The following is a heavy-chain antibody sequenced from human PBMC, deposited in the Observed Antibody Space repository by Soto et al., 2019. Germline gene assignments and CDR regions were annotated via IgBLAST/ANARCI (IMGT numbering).Heavy chain of an antibody. CDR2: INHSGST. J-gene: IGHJ4*02. Sequence: SETLSLTCAVYGGSFSGYYWSLIRQPPGKGLEWIGEINHSGSTNYNPSLKSRVTISVDTSKNQFSLKLSSVTAADTAVYYCARGPNSGYDYWGQGTLVTVSS. D-gene: IGHD5-12*01. V-gene: IGHV4-34*01. CDR1: GGSFSGYY. CDR3: ARGPNSGYDY.